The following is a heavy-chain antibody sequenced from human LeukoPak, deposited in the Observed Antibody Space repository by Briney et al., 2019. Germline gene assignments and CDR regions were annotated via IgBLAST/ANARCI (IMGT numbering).Heavy chain of an antibody. D-gene: IGHD3-16*01. CDR1: GYTFTGYY. V-gene: IGHV1-2*02. CDR3: ARGGQPIFYYYMDV. J-gene: IGHJ6*03. CDR2: INPNSGGT. Sequence: ASVKVSCKASGYTFTGYYMHWVRQAPGQGLEWMGWINPNSGGTNYPQKFQGRVTMTRDTSISTAYMELSSLRSDDTAMYYCARGGQPIFYYYMDVWGKGTTVTVSS.